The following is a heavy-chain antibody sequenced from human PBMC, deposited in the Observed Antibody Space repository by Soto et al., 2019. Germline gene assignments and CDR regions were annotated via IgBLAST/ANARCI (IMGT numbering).Heavy chain of an antibody. D-gene: IGHD4-17*01. Sequence: KPSETLSLTCAVSGYSITSGYYWGWIRQPPGKGLEWIGSIYHSGSTYYNPSLKSRVTISVDTSKNQFSLKLSSVTAADTAVYYCARGVLFPPHYGDYVYDYWGQGTLVTVSS. J-gene: IGHJ4*02. CDR2: IYHSGST. CDR3: ARGVLFPPHYGDYVYDY. CDR1: GYSITSGYY. V-gene: IGHV4-38-2*01.